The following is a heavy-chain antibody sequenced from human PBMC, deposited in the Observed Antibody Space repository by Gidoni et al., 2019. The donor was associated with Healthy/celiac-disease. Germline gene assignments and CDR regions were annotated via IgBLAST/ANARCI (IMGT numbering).Heavy chain of an antibody. Sequence: HAQLVQSGSEVKKPVSPVKVSCEALGVTFSSYALSWVRQAPEQGLEWMDGIIPIFGTANYAQKFQGSFKITADESTSTAYMELNSMSSEDPDVYYCARDRIQVCGWTTLGYYYGMDVWGQGTTVTVSS. CDR3: ARDRIQVCGWTTLGYYYGMDV. D-gene: IGHD6-19*01. CDR1: GVTFSSYA. V-gene: IGHV1-69*01. J-gene: IGHJ6*02. CDR2: IIPIFGTA.